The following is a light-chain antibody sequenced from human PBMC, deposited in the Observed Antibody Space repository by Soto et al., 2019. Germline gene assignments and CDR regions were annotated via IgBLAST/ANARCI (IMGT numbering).Light chain of an antibody. CDR2: EVS. CDR3: MQSTQLPPT. Sequence: VMTQTPLSLSVAPGQPASISCKSSHSLLHITGETFLFWYLQKPGQSPQLLIYEVSTRVSGVPDRFSGSGSGTDFTLEISRVETEDVGIYYCMQSTQLPPTFGQGTRLGIE. V-gene: IGKV2D-29*02. J-gene: IGKJ5*01. CDR1: HSLLHITGETF.